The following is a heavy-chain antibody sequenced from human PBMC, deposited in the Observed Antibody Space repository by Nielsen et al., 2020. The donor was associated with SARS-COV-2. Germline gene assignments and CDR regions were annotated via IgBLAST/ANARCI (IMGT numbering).Heavy chain of an antibody. CDR1: GFTFDDYA. CDR3: AKDSSGWKGVDY. CDR2: ISWNSGSI. J-gene: IGHJ4*02. D-gene: IGHD6-19*01. Sequence: GGSLRLSCAASGFTFDDYAMHWVRQAPGKGLEWVSGISWNSGSIGYADSVKGRFTISRDNAKNSLYLQMNSLRAEDTALYYCAKDSSGWKGVDYWGQGTLVTVSS. V-gene: IGHV3-9*01.